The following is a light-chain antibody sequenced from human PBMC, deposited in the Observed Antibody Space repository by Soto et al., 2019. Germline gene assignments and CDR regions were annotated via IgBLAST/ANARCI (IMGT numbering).Light chain of an antibody. CDR3: QQYNSYPWT. Sequence: DLQMTQSPSTLSASIGDRVTITCRASQSINTWLAWYQQKPGKAPKLLIYKASSLESGVPSRFSGSGSGTEITLNISSLEPDDFATYYCQQYNSYPWTFGQGTKVEIK. V-gene: IGKV1-5*03. CDR2: KAS. J-gene: IGKJ1*01. CDR1: QSINTW.